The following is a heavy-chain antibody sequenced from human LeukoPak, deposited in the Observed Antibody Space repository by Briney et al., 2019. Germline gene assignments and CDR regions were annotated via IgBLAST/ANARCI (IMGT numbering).Heavy chain of an antibody. D-gene: IGHD3-3*01. V-gene: IGHV3-15*01. J-gene: IGHJ4*02. Sequence: PGGSLRLSCAASGFTFTNAWMSWVRQAPGKGLEWVVRVKGKSDGGTIDYAAPVKGRFTISRDDSKTMVSLQMNSLESGDTAVYYCTTDRAISGLPIFGYWGQGTPVTVSS. CDR1: GFTFTNAW. CDR2: VKGKSDGGTI. CDR3: TTDRAISGLPIFGY.